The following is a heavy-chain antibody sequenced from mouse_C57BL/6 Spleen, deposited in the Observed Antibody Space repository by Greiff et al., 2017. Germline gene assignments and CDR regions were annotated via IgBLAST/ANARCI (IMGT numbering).Heavy chain of an antibody. CDR3: ARRAGWGYFDV. Sequence: EVKLMESGGGLVKPGGSLKLSCAASGFTFSDYGMHWVRQAPEKGLEWVAYISSGSSTIYYADTVKGRFTISRDNAKNTLFLQMTSLRSEDTAMYYGARRAGWGYFDVWGTGTTVTVSS. CDR1: GFTFSDYG. J-gene: IGHJ1*03. CDR2: ISSGSSTI. V-gene: IGHV5-17*01. D-gene: IGHD1-1*02.